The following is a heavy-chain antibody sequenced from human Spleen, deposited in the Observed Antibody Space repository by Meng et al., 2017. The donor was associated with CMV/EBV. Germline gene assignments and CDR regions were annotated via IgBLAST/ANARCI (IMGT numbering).Heavy chain of an antibody. Sequence: SETLSLTCAVYGGSFSGYYWSWIRQPPGKGLEWIGEINHSGSTNYNPSLKSRVTISVDTSKNQFSLKLSSVTAADTAVYYCARHSSSWYRGHFDYWGQGTLVTVSS. D-gene: IGHD6-13*01. V-gene: IGHV4-34*01. J-gene: IGHJ4*02. CDR3: ARHSSSWYRGHFDY. CDR1: GGSFSGYY. CDR2: INHSGST.